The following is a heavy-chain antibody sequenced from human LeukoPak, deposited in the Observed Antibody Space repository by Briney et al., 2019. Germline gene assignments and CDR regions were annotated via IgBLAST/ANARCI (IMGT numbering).Heavy chain of an antibody. J-gene: IGHJ5*02. CDR1: GGAISDYY. CDR3: ARVDQSGYDTRGWFDP. CDR2: IYYSGST. D-gene: IGHD5-12*01. V-gene: IGHV4-59*01. Sequence: SETLSLTCTVSGGAISDYYWSWIRQPPGKGLEWIGYIYYSGSTNYNPSLKSRVTISVDMSKNQFSLKLSSMTAADTAVYYCARVDQSGYDTRGWFDPWGQGTLVTVSS.